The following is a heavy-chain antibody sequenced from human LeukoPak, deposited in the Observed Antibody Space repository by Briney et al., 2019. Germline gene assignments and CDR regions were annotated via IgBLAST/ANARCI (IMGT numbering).Heavy chain of an antibody. D-gene: IGHD3-10*01. V-gene: IGHV3-43D*03. CDR2: ISWDGGST. CDR1: GFTFDDYA. J-gene: IGHJ6*03. CDR3: AKEGSGSTGVLHYYYYMDV. Sequence: GGSLRLSCAASGFTFDDYAMHWVRQAPGKGLEWVSLISWDGGSTYYADSVKGRFTISRDNSKNSLYLQMNSLRAEDTALYYCAKEGSGSTGVLHYYYYMDVWGKGTTVTVSS.